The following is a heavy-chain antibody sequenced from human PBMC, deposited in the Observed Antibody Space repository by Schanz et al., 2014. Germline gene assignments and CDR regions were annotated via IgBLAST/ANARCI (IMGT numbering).Heavy chain of an antibody. D-gene: IGHD1-26*01. J-gene: IGHJ4*02. Sequence: EVQLVESGGGLVQPGGSLRLSCAASGFTFSGYWMSWVRQAPGEGLVWVANIKLDGSEKYYMDSVKGRFTISRDNAKNSLYLQMNSLTAEDTAVYYCAKYGTGKGVSFEYWGQGTLVTVSS. V-gene: IGHV3-7*01. CDR1: GFTFSGYW. CDR3: AKYGTGKGVSFEY. CDR2: IKLDGSEK.